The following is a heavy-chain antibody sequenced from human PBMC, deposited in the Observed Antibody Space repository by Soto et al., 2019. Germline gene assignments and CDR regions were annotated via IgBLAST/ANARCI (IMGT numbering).Heavy chain of an antibody. V-gene: IGHV4-59*01. CDR2: IYYSGST. D-gene: IGHD2-21*01. Sequence: QVQLQESGPGLVKPSETLSLTCTVSGGSISSYYWSWIRQPPGKGLEWIGYIYYSGSTNYNPSLKIRVTISVDTSKSQCSLKLGSVTAADTAVYYCARRWGGTFDYWGQGTLVTVSS. CDR1: GGSISSYY. J-gene: IGHJ4*02. CDR3: ARRWGGTFDY.